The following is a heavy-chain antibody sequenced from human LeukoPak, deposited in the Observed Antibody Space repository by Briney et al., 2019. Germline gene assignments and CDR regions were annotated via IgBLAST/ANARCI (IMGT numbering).Heavy chain of an antibody. CDR3: AKGSYYDSSGSFYFDY. CDR2: ISGSGDNT. Sequence: GGSLRLSCAASGFTFSSYAMSWVRQAPGKGLEWVSGISGSGDNTYYADSVKGRFTISRDNSKYTLYVQVNSLGTEDTAAYYCAKGSYYDSSGSFYFDYWGQGTLVTVSS. D-gene: IGHD3-22*01. CDR1: GFTFSSYA. J-gene: IGHJ4*02. V-gene: IGHV3-23*01.